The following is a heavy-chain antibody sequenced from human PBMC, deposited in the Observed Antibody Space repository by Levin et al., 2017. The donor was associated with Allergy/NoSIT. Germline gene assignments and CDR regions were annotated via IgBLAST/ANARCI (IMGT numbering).Heavy chain of an antibody. D-gene: IGHD3-9*01. V-gene: IGHV3-7*01. CDR2: INEDGSAK. CDR1: GFTFSSYW. CDR3: ARDTLDL. Sequence: GESLKISCAASGFTFSSYWMSWVRQAPGQGLEWVATINEDGSAKFYLDSVKGRFTISRDDAKNSLSLQMNSLRADDMAMYHCARDTLDLWGQGTRVIVSS. J-gene: IGHJ4*02.